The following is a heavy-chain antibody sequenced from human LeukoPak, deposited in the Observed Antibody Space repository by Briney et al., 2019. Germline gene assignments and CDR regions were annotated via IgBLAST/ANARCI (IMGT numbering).Heavy chain of an antibody. CDR3: ARDQSLGAFDI. V-gene: IGHV4-4*07. J-gene: IGHJ3*02. CDR1: GGSISSYY. D-gene: IGHD3-16*01. CDR2: IYTSGST. Sequence: SETLSFTCTVSGGSISSYYWSWIRQPDGKGLEWIGRIYTSGSTNYNPSLKSRVTMSVDTSKNQFSLKLSSVTAADTAVYYCARDQSLGAFDIWGQGTMVTVSS.